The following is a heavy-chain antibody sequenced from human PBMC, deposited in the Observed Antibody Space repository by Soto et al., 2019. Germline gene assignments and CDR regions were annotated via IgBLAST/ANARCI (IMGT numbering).Heavy chain of an antibody. J-gene: IGHJ3*02. CDR2: IWYDVSNK. CDR1: GFTFSSYG. V-gene: IGHV3-33*01. Sequence: QVKQVESGGGVVQPGRSLGLSCAASGFTFSSYGMHWVRQASGKGLARVAVIWYDVSNKYYAYSVKGRITISRDNSKNTLYLPMNNLRAEDTAVYYCARDIPPPDIVVVTATWLEWGRGAFDIWGKGTMVTVSS. CDR3: ARDIPPPDIVVVTATWLEWGRGAFDI. D-gene: IGHD2-2*01.